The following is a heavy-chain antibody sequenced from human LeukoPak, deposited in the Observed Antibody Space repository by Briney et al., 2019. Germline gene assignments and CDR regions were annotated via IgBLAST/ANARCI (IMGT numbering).Heavy chain of an antibody. Sequence: GGSRRLSWAASGFTFSSYSMNWVRQAPGKGLEWVSSISSSSSYIYYADSVKGRFTISRDKAKNSLYLQMNSLRAEDTAVYYCLSSGAPSPYYGMDVWGQGTTVTVSS. CDR3: LSSGAPSPYYGMDV. J-gene: IGHJ6*02. V-gene: IGHV3-21*01. D-gene: IGHD1-26*01. CDR1: GFTFSSYS. CDR2: ISSSSSYI.